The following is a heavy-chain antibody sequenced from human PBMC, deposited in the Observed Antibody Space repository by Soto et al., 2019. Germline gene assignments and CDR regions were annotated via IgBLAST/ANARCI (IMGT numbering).Heavy chain of an antibody. CDR3: AREAYDFWSGYYPYFDY. V-gene: IGHV4-59*01. CDR2: IYYSGST. CDR1: GGSISSYY. Sequence: SETLSLTCTVSGGSISSYYWSWIRQPPGKGLEWIGYIYYSGSTNYNPSLKSRVTISVDTSKNQFSLKLSSVTAADTAVYYCAREAYDFWSGYYPYFDYWGQGTLVTVSS. J-gene: IGHJ4*02. D-gene: IGHD3-3*01.